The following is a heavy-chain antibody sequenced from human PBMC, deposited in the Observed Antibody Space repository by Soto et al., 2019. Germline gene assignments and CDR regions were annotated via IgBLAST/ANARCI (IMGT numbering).Heavy chain of an antibody. J-gene: IGHJ4*02. CDR1: GFTFSSYG. V-gene: IGHV3-33*01. CDR3: ARETIVENNNSYFDY. D-gene: IGHD1-26*01. Sequence: PGGSLRLSYAASGFTFSSYGKHWVRQAPGKGLEWVAVIWYDGSNKYYADSVKGRFTISRDNSKNTLYLQMNSLRAEDTAVYYCARETIVENNNSYFDYWGQGTLVPVSS. CDR2: IWYDGSNK.